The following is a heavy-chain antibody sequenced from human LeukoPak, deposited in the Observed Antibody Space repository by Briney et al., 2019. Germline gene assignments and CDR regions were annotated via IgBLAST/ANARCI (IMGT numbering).Heavy chain of an antibody. Sequence: PSETLSLTCAVYGGSFSGYYWSWSRQPPGRGLEWIGEINHSGSTNYNPSLKSRVTISVDTSKNQFSLKLSSVTAADTAVYYCARGRFTIFGVVEAMDVWGKGTTVTVSS. CDR2: INHSGST. CDR1: GGSFSGYY. V-gene: IGHV4-34*01. CDR3: ARGRFTIFGVVEAMDV. D-gene: IGHD3-3*01. J-gene: IGHJ6*03.